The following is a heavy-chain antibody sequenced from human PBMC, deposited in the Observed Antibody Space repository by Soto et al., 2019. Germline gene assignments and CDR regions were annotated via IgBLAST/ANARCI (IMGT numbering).Heavy chain of an antibody. J-gene: IGHJ6*02. CDR3: ARAAGSYYYYYGMDV. CDR2: INSDGSST. Sequence: GGSLRLSCAASGFTFGTYAMHWVRQAPGKGLEWVSRINSDGSSTSYADSVKGRFTISRDNAKNTLYLQMNSLRAEDTAVYYCARAAGSYYYYYGMDVWGQGTTVTVSS. V-gene: IGHV3-74*01. D-gene: IGHD6-19*01. CDR1: GFTFGTYA.